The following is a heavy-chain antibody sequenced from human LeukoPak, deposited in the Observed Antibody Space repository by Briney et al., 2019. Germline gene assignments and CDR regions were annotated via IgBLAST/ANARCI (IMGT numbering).Heavy chain of an antibody. J-gene: IGHJ4*02. CDR3: ARSRPLSSSWPLSIDY. Sequence: ASVKVSCKASGYTFTGYYIHWVRQAPGQGLEWMGWINPNSGGTNYAQKFQGRVTMTRDTSISTAYMELSRLRSDDTAVYYCARSRPLSSSWPLSIDYWGQGTLVTVSS. CDR2: INPNSGGT. D-gene: IGHD6-13*01. V-gene: IGHV1-2*02. CDR1: GYTFTGYY.